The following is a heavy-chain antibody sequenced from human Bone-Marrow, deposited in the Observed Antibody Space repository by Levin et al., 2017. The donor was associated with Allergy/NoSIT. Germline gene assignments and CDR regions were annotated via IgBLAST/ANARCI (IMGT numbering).Heavy chain of an antibody. J-gene: IGHJ3*02. CDR2: IYYSGTS. Sequence: RSQTLSLTCSVSGVSIGSIGFYWGWIRQAPGKGLEWIGSIYYSGTSNYNPSLERRVTMSIDTSKNNLSMRLRFVTAADTAVYYCARHDPTVSGANAFDIWGHGTLVTVSS. CDR3: ARHDPTVSGANAFDI. V-gene: IGHV4-39*01. CDR1: GVSIGSIGFY. D-gene: IGHD7-27*01.